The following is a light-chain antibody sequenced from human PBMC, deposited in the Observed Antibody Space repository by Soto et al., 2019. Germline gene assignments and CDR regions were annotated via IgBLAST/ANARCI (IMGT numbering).Light chain of an antibody. J-gene: IGLJ2*01. V-gene: IGLV1-51*01. CDR3: GTWDSSLSAVL. Sequence: QSVLTQPPSVSAAPGQKVTISCSGSSSNIGSNYVSWYQQLPGTAPKLLIYDNNERPSGIPDRFSGSKSGTSATLGITGLQTGDEADYYCGTWDSSLSAVLFGGGTKVTVL. CDR1: SSNIGSNY. CDR2: DNN.